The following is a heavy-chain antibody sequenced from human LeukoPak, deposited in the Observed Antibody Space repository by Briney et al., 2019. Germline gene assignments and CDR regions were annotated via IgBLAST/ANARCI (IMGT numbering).Heavy chain of an antibody. Sequence: PGGSLRLSCAASGFTFSSYSMNWVRQAPGKGLEWVSSISSSSSYIYYADSVKGRFTISRDNAKNSLYLQMDSLRAEDTAVYYCARSPRNIAAAGLVDYWGQGTLVTVSS. CDR3: ARSPRNIAAAGLVDY. J-gene: IGHJ4*02. CDR2: ISSSSSYI. D-gene: IGHD6-13*01. CDR1: GFTFSSYS. V-gene: IGHV3-21*01.